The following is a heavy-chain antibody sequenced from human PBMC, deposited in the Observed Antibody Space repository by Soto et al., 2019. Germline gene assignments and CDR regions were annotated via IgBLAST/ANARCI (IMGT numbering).Heavy chain of an antibody. J-gene: IGHJ4*02. D-gene: IGHD6-19*01. Sequence: VQLVESGGGVXQXXXXLRLSCAASGFTFSDYAMHWVRQAPGKGLEWVAVVSHDGRNTHYADSVKGRFTISRDSSKNTVSLEMTSLRAEDTDVYYGAKGGRQWLVTSDFTYGGQGALVTVSS. CDR3: AKGGRQWLVTSDFTY. V-gene: IGHV3-30*18. CDR2: VSHDGRNT. CDR1: GFTFSDYA.